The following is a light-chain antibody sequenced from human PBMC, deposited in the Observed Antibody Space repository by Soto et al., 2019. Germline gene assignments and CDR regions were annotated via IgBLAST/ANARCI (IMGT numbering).Light chain of an antibody. Sequence: EIVLTQSPATLSLSPGERATLSCRASQSVSSYLAWYQQKPGQAPRLLIYDASTRATGIPARFSGSGSGTDFTPTISSLEPEDFAVYYCQQRSNWPSLYTFGQGTKLEIK. CDR2: DAS. CDR3: QQRSNWPSLYT. J-gene: IGKJ2*01. V-gene: IGKV3-11*01. CDR1: QSVSSY.